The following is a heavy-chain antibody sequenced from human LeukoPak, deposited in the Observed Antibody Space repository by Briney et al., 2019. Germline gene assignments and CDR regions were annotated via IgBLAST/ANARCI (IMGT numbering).Heavy chain of an antibody. V-gene: IGHV3-7*04. Sequence: GGSLRLSCEASGFPFSSYWMTWVRQAPGKGLEWVANINQDGSEKYYVGSVRGRFTISRDNAKNSLFLQLNSLRAEDTAVYFCARVVTWMEKAFDIWGQGTMVTVSS. J-gene: IGHJ3*02. D-gene: IGHD5-12*01. CDR2: INQDGSEK. CDR3: ARVVTWMEKAFDI. CDR1: GFPFSSYW.